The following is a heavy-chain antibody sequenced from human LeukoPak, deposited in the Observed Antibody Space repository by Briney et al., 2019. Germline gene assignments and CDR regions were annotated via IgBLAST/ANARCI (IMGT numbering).Heavy chain of an antibody. J-gene: IGHJ6*02. D-gene: IGHD1-26*01. Sequence: SETLSLTCTVSGGSISSSYWSWIRQPPGEGREWVGYIYFSGSTNYNPSLKSRVTISVHTSKNQISLKLSSVTAADTAVYYCARHEPTRYYYYGMDVWGQGTTVTVSS. CDR2: IYFSGST. CDR1: GGSISSSY. V-gene: IGHV4-59*08. CDR3: ARHEPTRYYYYGMDV.